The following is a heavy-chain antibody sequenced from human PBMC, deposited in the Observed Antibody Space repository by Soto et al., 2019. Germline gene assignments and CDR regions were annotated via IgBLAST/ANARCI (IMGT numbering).Heavy chain of an antibody. V-gene: IGHV3-23*01. J-gene: IGHJ4*02. CDR2: ITGRGDTT. CDR1: GFDSSAYA. Sequence: EVQLLESGGGLVQPGGSLRLSCAASGFDSSAYAMSWVRQAPGKGLEWVSAITGRGDTTDYADSVKGRFTISRDNSKNTLYLQMNSLRAEDTAVYYCAKDLGAAGAFDYWGQGTLVTVSS. CDR3: AKDLGAAGAFDY. D-gene: IGHD6-13*01.